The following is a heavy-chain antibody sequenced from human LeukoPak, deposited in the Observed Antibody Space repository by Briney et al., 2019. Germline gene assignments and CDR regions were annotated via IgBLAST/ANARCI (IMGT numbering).Heavy chain of an antibody. Sequence: GESLKISCKGSGYSFTCYWIGWVRQMPGKGLEWMGIIYPGDSDTRYSPSFQGQVTISADKSISTAYLQWSSLKASDTAMYYCARRFNPAGATLREEYNWFDPWGQGTLVTVSS. CDR3: ARRFNPAGATLREEYNWFDP. V-gene: IGHV5-51*01. D-gene: IGHD1-26*01. CDR2: IYPGDSDT. CDR1: GYSFTCYW. J-gene: IGHJ5*02.